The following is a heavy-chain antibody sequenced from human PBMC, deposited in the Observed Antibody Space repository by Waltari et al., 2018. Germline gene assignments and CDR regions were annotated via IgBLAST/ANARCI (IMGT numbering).Heavy chain of an antibody. CDR2: SKSKTDGGTT. CDR3: TTTSFVEQQLVLGWDY. D-gene: IGHD6-13*01. J-gene: IGHJ4*02. CDR1: GFTFRNAG. Sequence: VQLVESGGGLVNPGGCLRLSCAPSGFTFRNAGIGWVRQAPGKGLEWVGRSKSKTDGGTTDYAAPVKGRFTISRDDSKNTLYLQMNSLKTEDTAVYYCTTTSFVEQQLVLGWDYWGQGTLVTVSS. V-gene: IGHV3-15*01.